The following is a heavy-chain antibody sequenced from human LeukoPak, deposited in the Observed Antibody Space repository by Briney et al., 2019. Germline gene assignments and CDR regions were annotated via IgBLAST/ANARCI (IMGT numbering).Heavy chain of an antibody. CDR1: GGSFSGYY. V-gene: IGHV4-34*01. D-gene: IGHD3-10*01. Sequence: PSETLSLTCAVYGGSFSGYYWSGIRQPPGKGVEWIGEINHSGSTNYNPSLKSRVTISVDTSKNQFSLKLSSVTAGDTAVYYCGRLPGYYGSGRYYYYYMDVWGKGTTVTVSS. CDR3: GRLPGYYGSGRYYYYYMDV. J-gene: IGHJ6*03. CDR2: INHSGST.